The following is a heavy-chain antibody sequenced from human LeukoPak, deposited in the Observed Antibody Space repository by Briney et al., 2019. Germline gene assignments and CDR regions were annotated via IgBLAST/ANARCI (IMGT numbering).Heavy chain of an antibody. J-gene: IGHJ5*01. CDR2: IYYSGDT. CDR3: ARHYDFWSGYSSAWFDS. CDR1: GDSISSSSYY. D-gene: IGHD3-3*01. V-gene: IGHV4-39*01. Sequence: SSETLSLTCSVSGDSISSSSYYWGWIRQPPGKGLEWIGSIYYSGDTYYKASLKSRVTISVDTSKNQFSLKLSSVTAADTAVYYCARHYDFWSGYSSAWFDSWGQGTLVTVSS.